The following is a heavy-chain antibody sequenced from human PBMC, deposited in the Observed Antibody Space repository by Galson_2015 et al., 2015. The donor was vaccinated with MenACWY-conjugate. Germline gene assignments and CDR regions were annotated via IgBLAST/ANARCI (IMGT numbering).Heavy chain of an antibody. V-gene: IGHV6-1*01. CDR2: TYYRSKWYN. D-gene: IGHD6-19*01. Sequence: CAISGDSVSSNSAAWNWIRQSPSRGLEWLGRTYYRSKWYNDYAVSVKSRITINPDTSKNQFSLQLNSVTPEDTAVYYCARDKEIAVAGEVGEIYYYYMDVWGKGTTVTVSS. J-gene: IGHJ6*03. CDR3: ARDKEIAVAGEVGEIYYYYMDV. CDR1: GDSVSSNSAA.